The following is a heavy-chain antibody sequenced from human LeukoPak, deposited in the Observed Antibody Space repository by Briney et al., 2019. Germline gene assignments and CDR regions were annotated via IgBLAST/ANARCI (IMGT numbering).Heavy chain of an antibody. V-gene: IGHV1-8*01. CDR1: GYTFTSYD. D-gene: IGHD4-17*01. J-gene: IGHJ4*02. CDR2: MNPNSGNT. CDR3: ARGGYGDYYFDY. Sequence: GASVKVSCKASGYTFTSYDINWVRQATGQGLERMGWMNPNSGNTGYAQKFQGRVTMTRSTSISTAYMELSSLRSEDTAVYYCARGGYGDYYFDYWGQGTLVTVSS.